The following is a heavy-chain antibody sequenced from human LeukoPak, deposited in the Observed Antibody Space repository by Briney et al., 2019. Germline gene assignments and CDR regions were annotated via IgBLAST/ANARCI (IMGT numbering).Heavy chain of an antibody. CDR2: IYPGDSDT. J-gene: IGHJ5*02. Sequence: GESLKISCKGSGYSFTSYWIGWERQIPGKGPEWMGIIYPGDSDTRYSPSFQGQVTISADKSISTAYLQWSSLKASDTAMYYCARLGANQDNWFDPWGQGTLVTVSS. CDR1: GYSFTSYW. D-gene: IGHD1-14*01. V-gene: IGHV5-51*01. CDR3: ARLGANQDNWFDP.